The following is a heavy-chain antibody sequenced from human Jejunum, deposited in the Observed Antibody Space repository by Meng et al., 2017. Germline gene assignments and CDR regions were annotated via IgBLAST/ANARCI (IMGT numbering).Heavy chain of an antibody. CDR2: IYHTGTP. CDR3: ARDLLGPAIAATGWFDP. D-gene: IGHD6-13*01. V-gene: IGHV4-4*02. CDR1: GASISDSNW. Sequence: VQLQDAGPGLVKPSGTLSLTCAVSGASISDSNWWSWVRQPPGKGLEWIGEIYHTGTPNYNPSLKSRVTMSLDKSKNQFSLELTSVTAADTAVYYCARDLLGPAIAATGWFDPWGQGTLVTVSS. J-gene: IGHJ5*02.